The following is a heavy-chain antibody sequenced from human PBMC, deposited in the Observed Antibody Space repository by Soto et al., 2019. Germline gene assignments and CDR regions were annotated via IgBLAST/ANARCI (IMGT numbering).Heavy chain of an antibody. J-gene: IGHJ4*02. CDR3: ARGVGATYFDY. CDR1: GFTFSSYG. CDR2: IWYDGSNK. Sequence: QVQLVESGGGVVQPGRSLRLSCAASGFTFSSYGMHWVRQAPGKGLEWVAVIWYDGSNKYYADSVKGRFPISRDNSKNTLYLQMNSLRAEDTAVYYCARGVGATYFDYWGQGTLVTVSS. D-gene: IGHD1-26*01. V-gene: IGHV3-33*01.